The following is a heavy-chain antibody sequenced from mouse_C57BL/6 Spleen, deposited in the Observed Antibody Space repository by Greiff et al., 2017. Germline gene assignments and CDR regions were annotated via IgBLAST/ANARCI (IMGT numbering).Heavy chain of an antibody. CDR3: AREETGTLWYFDV. CDR1: GYTFTSYW. D-gene: IGHD4-1*01. J-gene: IGHJ1*03. Sequence: VQLQQPGTELVKPGASVKLSCKASGYTFTSYWMHWVKQRPGQGLEWIGNINPSNGGTNYNEKFKSKATLTVDKSSSTAYMQLSSLTSEDSAVYYCAREETGTLWYFDVWGTGTTVTVSS. V-gene: IGHV1-53*01. CDR2: INPSNGGT.